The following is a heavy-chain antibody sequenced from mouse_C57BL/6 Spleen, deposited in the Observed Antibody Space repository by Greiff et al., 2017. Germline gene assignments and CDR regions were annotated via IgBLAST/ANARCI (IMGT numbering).Heavy chain of an antibody. V-gene: IGHV1-52*01. CDR3: ASQFNYDGYFDV. Sequence: VQLQQPGAELVRPGSSVKLSCKASGYTFTSYWMHWVKQRPIQGLECIGNIDPSDSETHYNQKFKDKATLTVDKSSSTAYMQLSSLTSEDSAVYYCASQFNYDGYFDVWGTGTTVTVSS. CDR1: GYTFTSYW. J-gene: IGHJ1*03. D-gene: IGHD2-4*01. CDR2: IDPSDSET.